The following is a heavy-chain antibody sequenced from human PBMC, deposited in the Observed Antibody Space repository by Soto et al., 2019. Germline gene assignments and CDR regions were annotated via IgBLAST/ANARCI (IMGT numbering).Heavy chain of an antibody. J-gene: IGHJ4*02. CDR2: ISYDGNNK. CDR3: ANTRPYDYVWGSYRPHYFDY. CDR1: GFTFSSYA. D-gene: IGHD3-16*02. V-gene: IGHV3-30-3*01. Sequence: PGGSLRRSCAASGFTFSSYAMHWVRQAPGKGLEWVAVISYDGNNKYYADSVKGRFTISRDNSKNTLYLQMNSLRAEDTAVYYCANTRPYDYVWGSYRPHYFDYWGQGTLVTVSS.